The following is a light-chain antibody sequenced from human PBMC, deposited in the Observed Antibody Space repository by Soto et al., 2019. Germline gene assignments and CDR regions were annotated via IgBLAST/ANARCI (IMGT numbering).Light chain of an antibody. J-gene: IGKJ1*01. CDR1: QSISSY. CDR3: QQSYSTPQT. CDR2: AAS. V-gene: IGKV1-39*01. Sequence: DIPITQSPSSLAASVGDRGTNPCRASQSISSYLNWYQQKPGKAPKLLIYAASSLQSGVPSRFSGSGSGTDFTLTISSLQPEDFATYYCQQSYSTPQTFGQGTKVDIK.